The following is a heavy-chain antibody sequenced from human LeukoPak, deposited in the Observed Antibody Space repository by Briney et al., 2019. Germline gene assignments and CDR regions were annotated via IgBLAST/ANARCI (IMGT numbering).Heavy chain of an antibody. V-gene: IGHV3-30*04. CDR3: ARDNWGGAFDI. J-gene: IGHJ3*02. CDR2: VLYDGSNK. D-gene: IGHD7-27*01. CDR1: GFTFNKYT. Sequence: PGGPLTLSCAASGFTFNKYTMHWVRQAPGKGLEWVGVVLYDGSNKNNADSVKGRFTISRDNSKNMMYVQMNSLRPEDTALYYCARDNWGGAFDIWGQGTMVTVSS.